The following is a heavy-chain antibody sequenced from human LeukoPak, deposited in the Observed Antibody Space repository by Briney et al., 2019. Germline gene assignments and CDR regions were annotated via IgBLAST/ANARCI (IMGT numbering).Heavy chain of an antibody. D-gene: IGHD5-24*01. CDR3: AREEMATILVY. Sequence: SETLSLTCTVSGGSISSYYWSWIRQPPGKGLEWIGYIYYSGSTNYNPSLKSRVTISVDTSKNQFSLKLSSVTAADTAVYYCAREEMATILVYWGQGTLVTVSS. V-gene: IGHV4-59*01. J-gene: IGHJ4*02. CDR2: IYYSGST. CDR1: GGSISSYY.